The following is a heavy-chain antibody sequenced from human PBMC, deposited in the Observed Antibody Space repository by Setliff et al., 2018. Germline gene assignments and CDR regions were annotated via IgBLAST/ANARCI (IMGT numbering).Heavy chain of an antibody. CDR1: GGIIYDHW. J-gene: IGHJ4*02. V-gene: IGHV4-4*07. CDR3: ARERQGGFLEWAPFDS. CDR2: IYSDGSA. D-gene: IGHD3-3*01. Sequence: TLSLTCSVSGGIIYDHWWTWIRQPAGAGLEWIGRIYSDGSADYNPSLRSRVTISVDKSKNQFFLKLTSMTAADTALYFCARERQGGFLEWAPFDSWGQGVLVTVSS.